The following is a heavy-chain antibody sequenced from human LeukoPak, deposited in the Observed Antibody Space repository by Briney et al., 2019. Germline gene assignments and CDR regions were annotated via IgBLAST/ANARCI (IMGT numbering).Heavy chain of an antibody. V-gene: IGHV4-39*07. CDR2: IYYSGST. Sequence: SETLSFTCTVSGGSISSYYWGWIRQPPGKGLEWIGSIYYSGSTYYNPSLKSRVTISVDTSKNQFSLKLSSVTAADTAVYYCARERSYYGSGSFFPDYWGQGTLVTVSS. J-gene: IGHJ4*02. D-gene: IGHD3-10*01. CDR3: ARERSYYGSGSFFPDY. CDR1: GGSISSYY.